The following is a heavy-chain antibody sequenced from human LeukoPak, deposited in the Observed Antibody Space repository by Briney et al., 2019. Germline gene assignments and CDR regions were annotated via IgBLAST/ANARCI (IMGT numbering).Heavy chain of an antibody. D-gene: IGHD3-16*01. CDR3: VRGNPFGEY. V-gene: IGHV3-7*03. Sequence: GGSLRLSCAAFGFTVRSDDMNWVRQAPGKGLEWVANIKEDESEKYYVDSVKGRFTISRDNAKNSLYLQMNSLRVEDTAVYYCVRGNPFGEYWGQGTLVTVSS. J-gene: IGHJ4*02. CDR2: IKEDESEK. CDR1: GFTVRSDD.